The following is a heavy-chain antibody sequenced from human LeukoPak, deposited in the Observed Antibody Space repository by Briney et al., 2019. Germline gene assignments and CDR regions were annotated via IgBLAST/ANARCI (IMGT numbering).Heavy chain of an antibody. J-gene: IGHJ4*02. CDR3: AREEAVAASFDY. Sequence: GGSLRLSXAASGFTFSSYSMNWVRQAPGKGLEWVSSISSSSSYIYYADSVKGRFTISRDNAKNSLYLQMNSLRAEDTAVYYCAREEAVAASFDYWGQGTLVTVSS. CDR1: GFTFSSYS. CDR2: ISSSSSYI. D-gene: IGHD6-19*01. V-gene: IGHV3-21*01.